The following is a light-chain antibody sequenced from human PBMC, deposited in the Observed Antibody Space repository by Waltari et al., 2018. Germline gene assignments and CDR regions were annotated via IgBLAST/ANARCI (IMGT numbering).Light chain of an antibody. V-gene: IGKV3-20*01. J-gene: IGKJ1*01. CDR3: QHYVSLPAT. CDR2: GAS. Sequence: EIVLTPSPGSLSSSPGARVTLPCRASQSVSRTLAWYQQKPGQAPRLLIFGASNRATGIPDRFSGSGSGTDFSLTISRLEPEDFAVYYCQHYVSLPATFGQGTKVEIK. CDR1: QSVSRT.